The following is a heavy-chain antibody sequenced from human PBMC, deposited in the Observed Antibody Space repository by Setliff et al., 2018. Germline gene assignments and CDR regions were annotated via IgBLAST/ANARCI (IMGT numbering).Heavy chain of an antibody. CDR3: AREMEAAGQRAFDI. J-gene: IGHJ3*02. Sequence: ASGFTFSNYAIIWVRQAPGKGLVWVSRVNSDGSSTTYADSVKGRFTMSRDNANNALYLQMNSLTAEDTAVYYCAREMEAAGQRAFDIWGQGTMVTVSS. CDR2: VNSDGSST. CDR1: GFTFSNYA. V-gene: IGHV3-74*01. D-gene: IGHD6-13*01.